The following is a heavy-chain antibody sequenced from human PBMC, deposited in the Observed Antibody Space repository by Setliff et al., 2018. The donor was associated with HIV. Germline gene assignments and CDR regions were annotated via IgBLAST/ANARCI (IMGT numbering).Heavy chain of an antibody. CDR2: INTDGSST. CDR3: AKASRGEYYDNSGFFVTYFDY. D-gene: IGHD3-22*01. J-gene: IGHJ4*02. Sequence: GGSLRLSCAASGFTFSSYWIHWVRQAPGEGLLWVSRINTDGSSTNYADSVKGRFTISRDNAKNTLYLQMNSLRAEDTAVYYCAKASRGEYYDNSGFFVTYFDYWGQGKLVTVSS. CDR1: GFTFSSYW. V-gene: IGHV3-74*01.